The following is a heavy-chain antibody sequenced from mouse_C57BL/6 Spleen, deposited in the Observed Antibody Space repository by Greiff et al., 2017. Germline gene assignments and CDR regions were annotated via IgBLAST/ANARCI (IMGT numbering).Heavy chain of an antibody. CDR3: ARSDYYGSTDFDY. V-gene: IGHV1-66*01. D-gene: IGHD1-1*01. J-gene: IGHJ2*01. CDR1: GYSFTSYY. CDR2: IYPGSGNT. Sequence: VMLVESGPELVKPGASVKISCKASGYSFTSYYIHWVKQRPGQGLEWIGWIYPGSGNTKYNEKFKGKATLTADTASSTAYMQLSSLTYEDSAVYYCARSDYYGSTDFDYWGQGTTLTVSS.